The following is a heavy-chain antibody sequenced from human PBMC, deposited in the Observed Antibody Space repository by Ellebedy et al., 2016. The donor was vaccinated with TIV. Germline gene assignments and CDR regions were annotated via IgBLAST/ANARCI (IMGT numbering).Heavy chain of an antibody. J-gene: IGHJ4*02. CDR1: GFTVSSNY. CDR2: IYSGGST. Sequence: GESLKISCAASGFTVSSNYMSWVRQAPGKGLEWVSVIYSGGSTYYADPVKGRFTISRHNSKNTLYLQMNSLRAEDTAVYYCAKDSRGPPDYWGQGTLVTVSS. V-gene: IGHV3-53*04. CDR3: AKDSRGPPDY.